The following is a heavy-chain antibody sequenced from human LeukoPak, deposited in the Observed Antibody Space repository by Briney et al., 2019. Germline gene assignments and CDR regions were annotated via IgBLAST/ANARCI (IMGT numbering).Heavy chain of an antibody. D-gene: IGHD4-17*01. CDR2: IYYSGST. CDR1: GGSISSYY. Sequence: SETLSLTRTVSGGSISSYYWSWIRQPPGKGLEWIGYIYYSGSTNYNPSLKSRVTISVDTSKNQFSLKLSSVTAADTAVYYCARSSVRAHYGVDVWGQGTTVTVSS. J-gene: IGHJ6*02. V-gene: IGHV4-59*01. CDR3: ARSSVRAHYGVDV.